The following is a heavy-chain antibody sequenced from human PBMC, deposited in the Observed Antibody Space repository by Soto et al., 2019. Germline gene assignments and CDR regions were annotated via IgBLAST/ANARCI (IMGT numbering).Heavy chain of an antibody. CDR2: ISGSGGST. Sequence: EVQLLESGGGLVQPGGSLRLSCAASGFTFSSYAMSWVRQAPGKGLEWVSAISGSGGSTYYADYVKGQFTISRDNSKNTLYLQMNSLRAEDTAVYYCAKPCSGGSCYGDYWGQGTLVTVSS. D-gene: IGHD2-15*01. V-gene: IGHV3-23*01. CDR3: AKPCSGGSCYGDY. J-gene: IGHJ4*02. CDR1: GFTFSSYA.